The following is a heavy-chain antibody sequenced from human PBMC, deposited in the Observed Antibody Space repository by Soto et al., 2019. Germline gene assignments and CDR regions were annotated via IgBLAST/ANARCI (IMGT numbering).Heavy chain of an antibody. J-gene: IGHJ6*02. Sequence: GSLRLSCAASGFTFSSYSMNWVRQAPGKGLEWVSYISSSSSYIYYADSVKGRFTISRDNAKNSLYLQMNSLRAEDTAVYYCARNIAVAGPYYYYGMDVWGQGTTVTVSS. V-gene: IGHV3-21*01. CDR2: ISSSSSYI. CDR3: ARNIAVAGPYYYYGMDV. D-gene: IGHD6-19*01. CDR1: GFTFSSYS.